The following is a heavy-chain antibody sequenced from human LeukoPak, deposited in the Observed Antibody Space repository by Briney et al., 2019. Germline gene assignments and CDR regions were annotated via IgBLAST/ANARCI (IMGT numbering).Heavy chain of an antibody. CDR2: IIPIFGTA. CDR1: GGTFSSYA. J-gene: IGHJ6*03. Sequence: SVKVSCKASGGTFSSYAISWVRQAPGQGPEWMGGIIPIFGTANYAQKFQGRVTITTDESTSTAYMELSSLRSEDTAVYYCATGIAAAGGHYYYYYYMDVWGKGTTVTVSS. D-gene: IGHD6-13*01. CDR3: ATGIAAAGGHYYYYYYMDV. V-gene: IGHV1-69*05.